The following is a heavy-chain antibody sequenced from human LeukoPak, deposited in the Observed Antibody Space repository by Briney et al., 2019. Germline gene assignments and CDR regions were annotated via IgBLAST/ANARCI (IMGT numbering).Heavy chain of an antibody. CDR3: ARHYYGSENYYFDF. V-gene: IGHV4-4*07. CDR1: GGSISSYY. J-gene: IGHJ4*02. D-gene: IGHD3-10*01. CDR2: IHTSGTT. Sequence: SETLSLTCTVSGGSISSYYWSWIRQPPGKGLEWIGRIHTSGTTNYKSSLKSRVTILVDTPRNQFSLKLTSVTAADTAVYYCARHYYGSENYYFDFWGQGTLVTVSS.